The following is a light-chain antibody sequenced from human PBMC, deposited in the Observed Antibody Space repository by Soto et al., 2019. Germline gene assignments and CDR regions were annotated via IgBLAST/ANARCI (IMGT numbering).Light chain of an antibody. Sequence: EIVMTQSPATLSASAGERATISCRASQGISNNLAWYQQKPGQGPRLLMYGASSRATGIPARFSGSGSGTEFTLTISSLQSEDSAVYYCQQYNEWPLTFGRGTKLDIK. J-gene: IGKJ3*01. V-gene: IGKV3-15*01. CDR2: GAS. CDR3: QQYNEWPLT. CDR1: QGISNN.